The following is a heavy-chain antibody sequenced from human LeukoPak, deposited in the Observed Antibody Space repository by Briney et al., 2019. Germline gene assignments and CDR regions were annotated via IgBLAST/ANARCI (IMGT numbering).Heavy chain of an antibody. V-gene: IGHV3-11*06. CDR1: GFTFTDYY. D-gene: IGHD2-2*01. CDR3: ARDRGYCSSTSCSLYYFDY. Sequence: PGGSLRLSCAASGFTFTDYYMSWIRQAPGKGLEWVSYITGSGSYTTYADSVKGHFTISRDNAKSSLYLQMNSLRAEDTAVYYCARDRGYCSSTSCSLYYFDYWGQGTLVTVSS. J-gene: IGHJ4*02. CDR2: ITGSGSYT.